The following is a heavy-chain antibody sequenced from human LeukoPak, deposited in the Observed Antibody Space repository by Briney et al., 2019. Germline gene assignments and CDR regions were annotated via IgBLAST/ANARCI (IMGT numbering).Heavy chain of an antibody. V-gene: IGHV1-2*02. J-gene: IGHJ5*02. CDR1: GYTFTGYY. CDR2: INPNSGGT. Sequence: ASVKVSCKASGYTFTGYYMHWVRQAPGQGLEWMGWINPNSGGTNYAQKLQGRVTITRDTSASTAYMELSSLRSEDTAVYYCARGEFTMVRGVPFDPWGQGTLVTVSS. CDR3: ARGEFTMVRGVPFDP. D-gene: IGHD3-10*01.